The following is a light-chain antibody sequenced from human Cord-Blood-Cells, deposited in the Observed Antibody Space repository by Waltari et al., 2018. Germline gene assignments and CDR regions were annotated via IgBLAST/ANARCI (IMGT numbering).Light chain of an antibody. J-gene: IGKJ4*01. Sequence: EIVMTQSPATRSVSPGERATLSCRASQRVSSNLAWYQQKPGQAPRPLIYGASTRATGIPARFSGSGSGTEFTLTISSLQSEDFAVYYCQQYNNWPLTFGGGTKVEIK. V-gene: IGKV3-15*01. CDR2: GAS. CDR3: QQYNNWPLT. CDR1: QRVSSN.